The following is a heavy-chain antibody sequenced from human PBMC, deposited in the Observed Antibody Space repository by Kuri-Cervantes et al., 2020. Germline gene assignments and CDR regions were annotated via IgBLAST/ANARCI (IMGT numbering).Heavy chain of an antibody. Sequence: GGSLRLSGAASGFTFDDYAMHWVRQAPGKGLEWVSGISWNSGSIGYADSVKGRFTISRDNAKNSLYLQMNSLRAEDTALYYCAKASGYTYGGFDYWGQGTLVTVSS. V-gene: IGHV3-9*01. D-gene: IGHD5-18*01. CDR3: AKASGYTYGGFDY. CDR1: GFTFDDYA. CDR2: ISWNSGSI. J-gene: IGHJ4*02.